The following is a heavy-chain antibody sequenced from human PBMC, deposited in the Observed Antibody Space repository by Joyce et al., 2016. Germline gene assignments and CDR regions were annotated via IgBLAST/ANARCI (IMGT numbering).Heavy chain of an antibody. D-gene: IGHD6-13*01. Sequence: QVQLVESGGGVVQPGRSLRLSCAASGFTFSNYGMHLVRQAPGKGLEWVSFISYDGSNKYYVDSVKGRFTISRDNSKNTLYLQMNSLRPEDTAVYYCARALGWDSNSCHDYWGQGTLVTVSS. V-gene: IGHV3-30*03. CDR3: ARALGWDSNSCHDY. J-gene: IGHJ4*02. CDR1: GFTFSNYG. CDR2: ISYDGSNK.